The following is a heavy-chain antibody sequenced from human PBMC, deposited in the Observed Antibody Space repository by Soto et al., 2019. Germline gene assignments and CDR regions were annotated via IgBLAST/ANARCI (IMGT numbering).Heavy chain of an antibody. CDR2: ISTYNGNT. J-gene: IGHJ5*02. CDR3: ARVAENWFDP. Sequence: RQTHGQGLEWMGWISTYNGNTNYAQKLQGRVTMTTDTSTSTAYMELRSLRSDDTAVYYCARVAENWFDPWGQGTLVTVSS. V-gene: IGHV1-18*01.